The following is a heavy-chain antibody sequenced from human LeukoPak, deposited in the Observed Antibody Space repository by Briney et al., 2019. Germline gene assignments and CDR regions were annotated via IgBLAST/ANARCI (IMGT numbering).Heavy chain of an antibody. Sequence: SETLSLTCAVYGGSFSGYYWSWIRQPPGKGLEWIGYIYYSGSTNYNPSLKSRVTISVDTSKNQFSLKLSSVTAADTAVYYCARGAPLRFLEWPLFDYWGQGTLVTVSS. CDR3: ARGAPLRFLEWPLFDY. V-gene: IGHV4-59*01. J-gene: IGHJ4*02. CDR1: GGSFSGYY. D-gene: IGHD3-3*01. CDR2: IYYSGST.